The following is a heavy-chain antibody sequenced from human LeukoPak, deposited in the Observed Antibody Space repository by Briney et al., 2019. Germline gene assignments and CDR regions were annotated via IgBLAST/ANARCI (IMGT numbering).Heavy chain of an antibody. J-gene: IGHJ5*02. V-gene: IGHV4-30-4*08. CDR3: ASYMGPRWFDP. CDR2: IYYSGST. CDR1: GGSISSGDYY. Sequence: SQTLSLTCTVSGGSISSGDYYWSWIRQPPGKGLEWIGYIYYSGSTYYNPSLKSRVTISVDTSKNQSSLKLSSVTAADTAVYYCASYMGPRWFDPWGQGTLVTVSS.